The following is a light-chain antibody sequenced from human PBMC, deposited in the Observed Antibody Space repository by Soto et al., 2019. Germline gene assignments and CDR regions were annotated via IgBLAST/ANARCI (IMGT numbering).Light chain of an antibody. Sequence: DIPMTQSPSSLSASVGDRVTITCRASQGISSWLAWYQQKPEKAPKSLIYAASNLQSGVPSRFSGSGSGTEFTLTISSLQPEDFATYYCQQYNSYPRTFGQGTTVEIK. CDR3: QQYNSYPRT. V-gene: IGKV1D-16*01. CDR1: QGISSW. CDR2: AAS. J-gene: IGKJ1*01.